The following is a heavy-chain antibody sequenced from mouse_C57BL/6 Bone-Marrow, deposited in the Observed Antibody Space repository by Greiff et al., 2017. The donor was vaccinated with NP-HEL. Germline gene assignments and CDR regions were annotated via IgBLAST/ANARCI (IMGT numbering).Heavy chain of an antibody. CDR1: GYTFTSYW. Sequence: QVQLQQPGAELVKPGASVKLSCKASGYTFTSYWMHWVKQRPGQGLEWIGMIHPNGGSTNYNEKFKGKATLTVDKSSSTAYMQLSSLTSEDSAVYYWAINTAQALDYWGQGTTLTVSS. J-gene: IGHJ2*01. CDR2: IHPNGGST. D-gene: IGHD3-2*02. V-gene: IGHV1-64*01. CDR3: AINTAQALDY.